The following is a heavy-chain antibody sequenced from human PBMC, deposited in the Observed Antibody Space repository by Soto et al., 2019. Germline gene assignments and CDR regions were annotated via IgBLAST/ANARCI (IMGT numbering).Heavy chain of an antibody. V-gene: IGHV4-59*01. CDR3: ARLPAYYDILTVYWANYGMDV. CDR1: GGPMGNYY. Sequence: PSEALSLTCTISGGPMGNYYCSWFRQPPGQGLERIGYMGYNEYTRYNPSLRSRVTISHDTSKNQVVLTMTNMDPVDTATYYCARLPAYYDILTVYWANYGMDVWGQGTTVTVSS. CDR2: MGYNEYT. J-gene: IGHJ6*02. D-gene: IGHD3-9*01.